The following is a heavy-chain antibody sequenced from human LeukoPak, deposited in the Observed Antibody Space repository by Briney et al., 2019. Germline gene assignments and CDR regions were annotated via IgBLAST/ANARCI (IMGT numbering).Heavy chain of an antibody. CDR1: GGSISSYY. CDR2: IYTSGST. CDR3: ARHASNYVGVLDY. J-gene: IGHJ4*02. D-gene: IGHD4-11*01. V-gene: IGHV4-4*09. Sequence: SETLSLTCTVSGGSISSYYWSWIRQPPGKGLEWIGYIYTSGSTNYNPSLKSRVTISVDTSKNQFSLKLSSVTAADTAVYYCARHASNYVGVLDYWGQGTLVTVSS.